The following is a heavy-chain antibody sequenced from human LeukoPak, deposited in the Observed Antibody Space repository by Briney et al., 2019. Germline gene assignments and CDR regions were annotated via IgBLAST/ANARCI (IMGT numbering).Heavy chain of an antibody. V-gene: IGHV3-9*01. CDR3: AKDRGYSGTGGYFDY. CDR2: ISWNSGSI. CDR1: GFTFDDYA. Sequence: GGSLRLSCAASGFTFDDYAIHWVRQAPGKGLEWVSGISWNSGSIGYADSVKGRFTISRDNAKNSLYLQMNSLRAEDTALYYCAKDRGYSGTGGYFDYWGQGTLVTVSS. J-gene: IGHJ4*02. D-gene: IGHD7-27*01.